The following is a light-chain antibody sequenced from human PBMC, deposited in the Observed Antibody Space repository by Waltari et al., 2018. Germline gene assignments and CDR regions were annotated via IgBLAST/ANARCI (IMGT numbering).Light chain of an antibody. CDR3: HQSGSLPFT. J-gene: IGKJ3*01. CDR2: CAS. CDR1: QNIGTD. Sequence: ELVLTQSPDFQSATPNEKVTITCRASQNIGTDVHWYQQKPYQSPNLLSVCASRSFSVVPSRFSGSGSGTTFTLTISSLQAEDAATYYCHQSGSLPFTFGPGTIVDIK. V-gene: IGKV6-21*01.